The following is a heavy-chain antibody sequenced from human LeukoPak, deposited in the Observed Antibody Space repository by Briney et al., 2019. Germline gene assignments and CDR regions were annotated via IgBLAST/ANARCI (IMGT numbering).Heavy chain of an antibody. J-gene: IGHJ4*02. CDR1: GYTFTTYY. V-gene: IGHV1-46*01. D-gene: IGHD2-2*02. Sequence: ASVKVSCKASGYTFTTYYMHWVRQAPGQGLEWMGIINPSGGSTSYAQKFQGRVTMTRDTSTSTVYMELSSLRFEDTAVYYCARSDHCSSTSCYMHYWGQGTLVTVSS. CDR3: ARSDHCSSTSCYMHY. CDR2: INPSGGST.